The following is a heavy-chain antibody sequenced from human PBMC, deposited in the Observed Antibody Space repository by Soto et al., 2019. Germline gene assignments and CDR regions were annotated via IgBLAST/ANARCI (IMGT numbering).Heavy chain of an antibody. CDR1: GFTFSSYS. J-gene: IGHJ4*02. CDR2: ISYDGSNK. V-gene: IGHV3-30*18. Sequence: PGGSLRLSCAASGFTFSSYSMHWVRQAPGKGLEWVAVISYDGSNKYYADSMKGRFTISRDNSKNTLYLQMNSLRAEDTAVYYCAKDIWGYCSGGSCYHFDYWGQGTLVTVSS. CDR3: AKDIWGYCSGGSCYHFDY. D-gene: IGHD2-15*01.